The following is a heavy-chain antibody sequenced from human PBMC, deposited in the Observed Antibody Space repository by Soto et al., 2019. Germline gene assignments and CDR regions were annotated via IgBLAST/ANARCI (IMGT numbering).Heavy chain of an antibody. J-gene: IGHJ3*01. CDR3: AGAVVTATFLNDAFDL. CDR2: ISGSSSSI. CDR1: GFSFSEHE. Sequence: HPGGSLRLSCAASGFSFSEHEMNWVRQAPGKGLEWVSLISGSSSSIYYADSVKGRFTISRDNDKNSLDLQMNNLGTEDTAVYYCAGAVVTATFLNDAFDLWGLGTVVTVSS. V-gene: IGHV3-48*03. D-gene: IGHD2-21*02.